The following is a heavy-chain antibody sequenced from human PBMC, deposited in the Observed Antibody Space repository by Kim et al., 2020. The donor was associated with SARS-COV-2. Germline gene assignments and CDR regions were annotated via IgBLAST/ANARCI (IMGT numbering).Heavy chain of an antibody. D-gene: IGHD4-17*01. Sequence: SETLSLTCTVSGGSISSYYWSWIRQPPGKGLEWIGYIYYSGSTNYNPSLKSRVTISVDTSKNQFSLKLSSVTAADTAVYYCARSSEPLYGDPSPFDYWGQGTLVTVSS. J-gene: IGHJ4*02. CDR1: GGSISSYY. V-gene: IGHV4-59*13. CDR3: ARSSEPLYGDPSPFDY. CDR2: IYYSGST.